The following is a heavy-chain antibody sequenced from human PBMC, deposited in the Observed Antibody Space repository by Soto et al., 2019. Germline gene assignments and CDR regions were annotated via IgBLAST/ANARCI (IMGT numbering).Heavy chain of an antibody. D-gene: IGHD2-2*01. CDR2: ISASGATT. CDR1: GFSFSTYA. J-gene: IGHJ3*02. CDR3: AKWTDTVVEAALAGGAFDI. Sequence: EVQLLESGGNLVQPGGSLRLSCAASGFSFSTYALTWVRQAPGKGLEWVSRISASGATTYYADSVKGRFTISRDNSKNTVFLQMTSLRAEDTALYYCAKWTDTVVEAALAGGAFDIWGQGTMVTVSS. V-gene: IGHV3-23*01.